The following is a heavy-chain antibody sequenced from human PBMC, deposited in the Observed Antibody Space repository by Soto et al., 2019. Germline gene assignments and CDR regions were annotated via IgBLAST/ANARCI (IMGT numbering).Heavy chain of an antibody. J-gene: IGHJ4*02. V-gene: IGHV1-46*01. CDR3: LGGYSSSWYVD. CDR2: INPSGGST. D-gene: IGHD6-13*01. Sequence: QVQLVQSGAEVKKPGASVKVSCKASGYTFTSYYMHWVRQAPGQGLEWMGIINPSGGSTSYAQKFQGRVTMTRDTSTSTGYMELSSLRSEDTAVYYCLGGYSSSWYVDWDQGTLVTVSS. CDR1: GYTFTSYY.